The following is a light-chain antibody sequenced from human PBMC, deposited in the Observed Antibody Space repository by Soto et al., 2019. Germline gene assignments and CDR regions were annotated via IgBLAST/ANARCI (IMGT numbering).Light chain of an antibody. CDR3: QQYGSSPPSST. CDR1: QSISSDY. Sequence: VLTQSPATLSLSPGERATLSCRASQSISSDYLVWYQQKPGQAPRLLIYGASSRATGIPDRFSGSGSGTDFTLTINRLEPEDFAVYYCQQYGSSPPSSTFGQGTRLEIK. J-gene: IGKJ5*01. CDR2: GAS. V-gene: IGKV3-20*01.